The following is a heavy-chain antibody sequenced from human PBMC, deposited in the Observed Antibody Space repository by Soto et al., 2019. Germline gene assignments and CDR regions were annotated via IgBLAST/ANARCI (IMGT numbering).Heavy chain of an antibody. Sequence: SETLSLTCTVSGGSISSGDYYWSWIRQPPGKGLEWIGYIYYSGSTYYNPSLKSRVTISVDTSKNQFSLKLSSVTAADTAVYYCARVGEFGATTIDYWGQGTLVTVSS. J-gene: IGHJ4*02. CDR1: GGSISSGDYY. CDR2: IYYSGST. D-gene: IGHD3-10*01. CDR3: ARVGEFGATTIDY. V-gene: IGHV4-30-4*01.